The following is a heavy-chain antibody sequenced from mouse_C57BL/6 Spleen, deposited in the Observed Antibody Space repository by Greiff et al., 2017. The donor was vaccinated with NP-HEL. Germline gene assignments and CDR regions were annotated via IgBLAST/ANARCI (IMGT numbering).Heavy chain of an antibody. CDR2: IYPGDGDT. V-gene: IGHV1-82*01. Sequence: QVQLKQSGPELVKPGASVKISCKASGYAFSSSWMNWVKQRPGKGLEWIGRIYPGDGDTNYNGKFKGKATLTADKSSSTAYMQLSSLTSEDSAVYFCAAYYYGSSPRYFDVWGTGTTVTVSS. D-gene: IGHD1-1*01. CDR1: GYAFSSSW. CDR3: AAYYYGSSPRYFDV. J-gene: IGHJ1*03.